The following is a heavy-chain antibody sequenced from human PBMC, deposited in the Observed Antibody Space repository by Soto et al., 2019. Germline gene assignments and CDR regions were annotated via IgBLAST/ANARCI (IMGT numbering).Heavy chain of an antibody. CDR2: INPNSGGT. V-gene: IGHV1-2*04. J-gene: IGHJ6*02. D-gene: IGHD6-19*01. Sequence: GASVKVSCKASGYTFTGYYMHWVRQAPGQGLEWMGWINPNSGGTNYAQKFQGWVTMTRDTSISTAYMELSRLRSDDTAVYYCARDLMGNSSGWYLPHATNYGMDVWGQGTTVTVSS. CDR1: GYTFTGYY. CDR3: ARDLMGNSSGWYLPHATNYGMDV.